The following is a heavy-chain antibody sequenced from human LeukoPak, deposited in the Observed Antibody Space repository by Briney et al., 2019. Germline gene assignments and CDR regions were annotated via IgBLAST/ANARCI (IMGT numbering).Heavy chain of an antibody. J-gene: IGHJ3*02. CDR2: ISSSSSTI. Sequence: GGSLRLSCAASGFTFSSYSMNWVRQAPGKGLEWVSYISSSSSTIYYADSVKGRFTISRDNAKNSLYLQMNSLRAEDTAVYYCARDGGTFYCSSTSCPSNAFDIWGQGTMVTVSS. CDR1: GFTFSSYS. CDR3: ARDGGTFYCSSTSCPSNAFDI. D-gene: IGHD2-2*01. V-gene: IGHV3-48*04.